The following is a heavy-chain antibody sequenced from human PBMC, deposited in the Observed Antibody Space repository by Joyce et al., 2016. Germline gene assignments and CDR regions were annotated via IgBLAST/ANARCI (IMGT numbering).Heavy chain of an antibody. CDR3: AGTFNYPHHDGMDV. V-gene: IGHV1-69*02. D-gene: IGHD5-24*01. CDR2: IIPMLNMT. J-gene: IGHJ6*02. Sequence: QVHLVQSGAEVKKSGSSVKVSCKASGGSFNKYTVSWVRQAPGQGLAWMGRIIPMLNMTSYAKEFQGRVTITADKSTTTAYMQLTGLRSDDTAVYFCAGTFNYPHHDGMDVWGQGTTVTVSS. CDR1: GGSFNKYT.